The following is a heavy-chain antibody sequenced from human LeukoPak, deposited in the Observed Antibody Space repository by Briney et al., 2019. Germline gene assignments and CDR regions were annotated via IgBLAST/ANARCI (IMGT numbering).Heavy chain of an antibody. V-gene: IGHV3-30*02. CDR2: IRYDGSNK. J-gene: IGHJ5*02. CDR1: GFTFSSYG. D-gene: IGHD2-2*01. CDR3: AKDTMPPKAGFDP. Sequence: GGSLRLSCAASGFTFSSYGMHWVRQAPGEGLEWVAFIRYDGSNKYYADSVKGRFTISRDNSKNTLCLQMNSLRAEDTAVCYCAKDTMPPKAGFDPWGQGTLVTVSS.